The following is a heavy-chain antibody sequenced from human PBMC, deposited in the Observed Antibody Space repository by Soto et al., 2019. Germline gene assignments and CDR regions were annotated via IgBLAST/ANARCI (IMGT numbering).Heavy chain of an antibody. Sequence: SQTLSLTCAISGDSVSSNSAAWNWIRQSPSRGLEWLGRTYYRSKWYNDYAVSVKSRITINPDTSKNQFSLQLNSVTPEDTAVYYCARHNPDSGYAQLGAFDIWGQGTMVTVSS. J-gene: IGHJ3*02. CDR3: ARHNPDSGYAQLGAFDI. V-gene: IGHV6-1*01. D-gene: IGHD5-12*01. CDR1: GDSVSSNSAA. CDR2: TYYRSKWYN.